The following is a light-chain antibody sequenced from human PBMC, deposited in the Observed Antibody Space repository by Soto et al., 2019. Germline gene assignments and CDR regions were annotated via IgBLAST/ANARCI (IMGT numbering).Light chain of an antibody. J-gene: IGLJ2*01. V-gene: IGLV2-14*03. CDR1: SSDVGGYNY. CDR3: SSYTSSSTDVL. CDR2: DVS. Sequence: QSALTQPASVSGSPGQSITISCTGTSSDVGGYNYVSWYQQHPGKAPKLMIYDVSNRPSGVSNRFSGSKSGNTASLTISGLQAEDEADYYCSSYTSSSTDVLLGGGTKVTVL.